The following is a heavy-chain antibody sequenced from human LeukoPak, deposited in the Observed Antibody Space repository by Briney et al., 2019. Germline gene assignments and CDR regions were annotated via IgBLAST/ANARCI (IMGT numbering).Heavy chain of an antibody. CDR3: ASSGWYEGGID. CDR1: GVSISSYY. V-gene: IGHV4-4*07. J-gene: IGHJ4*02. Sequence: SETLSLTCTVSGVSISSYYWSWIRQPAGKGLEWIGRIYTSGSTNHNPSLKSRVTISVDTSKNQFSLKLSSVTAADTAVYYCASSGWYEGGIDWGQGTLVTVSS. D-gene: IGHD6-19*01. CDR2: IYTSGST.